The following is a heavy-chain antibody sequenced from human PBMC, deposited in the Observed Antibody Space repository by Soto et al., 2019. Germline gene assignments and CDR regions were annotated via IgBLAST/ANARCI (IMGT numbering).Heavy chain of an antibody. CDR3: ARDYYGSGTFTPAAPPYYYYGMDV. V-gene: IGHV1-69*01. Sequence: VSCKASGGTFSSYAISLVRHAPGQGLEWVGGIIPIFGTANYAQKFQGRVTITADESTSTAYMELSSLRSEDTAVYYCARDYYGSGTFTPAAPPYYYYGMDVWGQGTTVTVSS. J-gene: IGHJ6*02. CDR1: GGTFSSYA. CDR2: IIPIFGTA. D-gene: IGHD3-10*01.